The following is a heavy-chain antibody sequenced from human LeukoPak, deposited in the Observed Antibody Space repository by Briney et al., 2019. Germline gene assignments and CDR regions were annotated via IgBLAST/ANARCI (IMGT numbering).Heavy chain of an antibody. Sequence: GGSLRLSCAASGFTVSSNYMSWVRQAPGKGLEWVSVIYSGGSTYYADSVKGRFTISRDNSKNTLYPQMNSLRAEDTAVYYCAREDSSLPMHWGQGTLVTVSS. CDR1: GFTVSSNY. J-gene: IGHJ4*02. CDR2: IYSGGST. CDR3: AREDSSLPMH. D-gene: IGHD3-22*01. V-gene: IGHV3-53*01.